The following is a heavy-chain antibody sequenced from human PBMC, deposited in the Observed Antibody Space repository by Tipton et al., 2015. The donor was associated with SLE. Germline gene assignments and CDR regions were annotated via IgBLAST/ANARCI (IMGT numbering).Heavy chain of an antibody. J-gene: IGHJ4*02. V-gene: IGHV4-30-4*07. CDR3: ARGYCSDGVCYGFGFFDY. CDR1: GGSISSPAYS. D-gene: IGHD2-8*01. Sequence: LRLSCTVSGGSISSPAYSWNWIRQPPGKGLEWIGVLYYSGNTYYNPSLKSPVTLSIDTSKNQFSLKMRSVTAADTAVYFCARGYCSDGVCYGFGFFDYWGQGNLVTVSS. CDR2: LYYSGNT.